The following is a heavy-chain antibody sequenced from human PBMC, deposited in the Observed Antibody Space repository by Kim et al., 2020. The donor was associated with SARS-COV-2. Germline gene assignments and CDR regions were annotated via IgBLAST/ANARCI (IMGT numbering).Heavy chain of an antibody. CDR2: IYTDGSA. D-gene: IGHD4-4*01. CDR1: AFAISSNY. J-gene: IGHJ6*01. V-gene: IGHV3-66*01. Sequence: GGSLRLSCAASAFAISSNYMSWVRQAPGKGLEWVSIIYTDGSAYYADSVKVRFTVSRDISKNTVYLQMSNLRAEDTAVYFCARDRKGYSNSYYYFSMDV. CDR3: ARDRKGYSNSYYYFSMDV.